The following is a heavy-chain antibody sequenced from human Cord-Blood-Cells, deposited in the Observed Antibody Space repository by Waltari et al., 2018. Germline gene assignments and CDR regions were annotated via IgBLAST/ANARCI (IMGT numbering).Heavy chain of an antibody. Sequence: QVQLQESGPGLVKPSETLYLTCAVSGYSISSGYYWGWLRHPPGKGLELIGSIHHSGSTYYNPSLKSRVTISVDTSKNQFSLKLSSVTAADTAVYYCATKSRGYCSSTSCYSSSWYYFDYWGQGTLVTVSS. V-gene: IGHV4-38-2*01. CDR2: IHHSGST. CDR3: ATKSRGYCSSTSCYSSSWYYFDY. CDR1: GYSISSGYY. D-gene: IGHD2-2*02. J-gene: IGHJ4*02.